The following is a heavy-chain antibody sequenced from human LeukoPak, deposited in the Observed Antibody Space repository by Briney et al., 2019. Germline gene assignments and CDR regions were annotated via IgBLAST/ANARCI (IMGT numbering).Heavy chain of an antibody. CDR3: ATDRGDY. Sequence: SETLSLTCTVSGDSISSYYWSWIRQPPGRGLEWIGYIYYSGSTNYNPSLKSRVTISVDTSKSQFSLKLSSVTAADTAVYYCATDRGDYWGQGTLVTVSS. CDR1: GDSISSYY. CDR2: IYYSGST. V-gene: IGHV4-59*01. J-gene: IGHJ4*02.